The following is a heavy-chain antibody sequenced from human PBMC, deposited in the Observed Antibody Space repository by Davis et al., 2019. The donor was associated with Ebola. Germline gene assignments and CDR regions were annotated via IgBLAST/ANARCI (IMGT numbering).Heavy chain of an antibody. Sequence: PGGSLRLSCAASGFTFSDYYMSWIRQAPGKGLEWVSYITSSSSYTTYADSVKGRFTISRDNTKNSLYLQMNSLRADDTAVYYCAREGVTSGRAGSFDYWGQGTLVAVSS. V-gene: IGHV3-11*06. J-gene: IGHJ4*02. CDR3: AREGVTSGRAGSFDY. D-gene: IGHD3-10*01. CDR1: GFTFSDYY. CDR2: ITSSSSYT.